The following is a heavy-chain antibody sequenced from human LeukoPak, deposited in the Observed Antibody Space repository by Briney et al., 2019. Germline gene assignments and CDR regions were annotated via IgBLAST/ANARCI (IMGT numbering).Heavy chain of an antibody. D-gene: IGHD3-22*01. J-gene: IGHJ4*02. CDR1: GGSFSDYY. CDR2: INHSGST. CDR3: GAYHSHYYDSSGLMA. Sequence: SETLSLTCAVYGGSFSDYYWSWIRQPPGKGLEWIGEINHSGSTNYNPSLKSRVTISVDTSKNQFSLKLSSVTAADTAVYYCGAYHSHYYDSSGLMARGQGTLVTVSS. V-gene: IGHV4-34*01.